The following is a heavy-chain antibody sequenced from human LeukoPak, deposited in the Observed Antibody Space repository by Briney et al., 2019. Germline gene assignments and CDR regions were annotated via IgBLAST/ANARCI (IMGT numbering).Heavy chain of an antibody. J-gene: IGHJ3*02. D-gene: IGHD2-15*01. Sequence: SETLSLTCTVSGGSISSYYWSWIRQPPGKGLEWIGYIYYSGSTNYNPSLKSRVTISVDTSKNQFSLKLSSVTAADTAVYYCAREGYCSGGSCFHDAFDIWGRGTMVTVSS. V-gene: IGHV4-59*01. CDR1: GGSISSYY. CDR2: IYYSGST. CDR3: AREGYCSGGSCFHDAFDI.